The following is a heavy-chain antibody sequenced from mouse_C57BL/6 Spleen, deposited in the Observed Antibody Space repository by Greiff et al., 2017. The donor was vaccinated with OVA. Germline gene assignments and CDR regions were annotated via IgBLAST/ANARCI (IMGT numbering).Heavy chain of an antibody. CDR2: FYPGSGSI. J-gene: IGHJ2*01. V-gene: IGHV1-62-2*01. Sequence: QVQLQQSGAELVKPGASVKLSCKASGYTFTEYTIHWVKQRSGQGLEWIGWFYPGSGSIKYNEKFKDKATLTADKSSSTVYMELSRLTSEDSAVYFCARHDPYYSNYGYYFDYWGQGTTLTVSS. D-gene: IGHD2-5*01. CDR3: ARHDPYYSNYGYYFDY. CDR1: GYTFTEYT.